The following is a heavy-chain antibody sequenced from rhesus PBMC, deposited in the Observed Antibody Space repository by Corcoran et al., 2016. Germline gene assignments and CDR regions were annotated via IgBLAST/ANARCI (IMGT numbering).Heavy chain of an antibody. CDR1: GASINSGYG. Sequence: QVQLQESGPGLVKLSGTLSLTCAVSGASINSGYGWSWIRQPPGKGMDWIGNIGGETYTTKYNPSLMSRVTISKATSRNQFSLKLSSVTAADTAVYYCGRDYNGNLWGQGVLVTVSS. D-gene: IGHD4-35*01. J-gene: IGHJ4*01. CDR3: GRDYNGNL. CDR2: IGGETYTT. V-gene: IGHV4-127*01.